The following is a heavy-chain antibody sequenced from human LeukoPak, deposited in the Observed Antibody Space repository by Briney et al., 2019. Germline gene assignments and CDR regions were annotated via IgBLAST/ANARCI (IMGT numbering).Heavy chain of an antibody. D-gene: IGHD1-14*01. V-gene: IGHV3-53*01. J-gene: IGHJ4*02. Sequence: GGSLRLSCAASGFTVISNDMAWVRQAPGKGLEWVSVLSDSVQGRFTIYRDNSLYLEMNSLSPADTAVYYCARGVEPLAANTLAYWGQGTLVTVSS. CDR2: LS. CDR3: ARGVEPLAANTLAY. CDR1: GFTVISND.